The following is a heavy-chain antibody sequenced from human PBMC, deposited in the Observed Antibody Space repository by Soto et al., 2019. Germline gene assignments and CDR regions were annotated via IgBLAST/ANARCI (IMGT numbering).Heavy chain of an antibody. D-gene: IGHD2-15*01. J-gene: IGHJ4*02. V-gene: IGHV3-33*01. CDR2: VWSDGTTK. CDR3: ARDPPRCSGGSGYSVGFDY. Sequence: QVQLVESGGGVVQPGKSLRLSCAASGFTFSNFGMHWVRQAPGKGLEWVTVVWSDGTTKYYADSVKGRFSISRDNSENKLYLQMNSLRAEDTAVYYCARDPPRCSGGSGYSVGFDYWGQGTLVTVSS. CDR1: GFTFSNFG.